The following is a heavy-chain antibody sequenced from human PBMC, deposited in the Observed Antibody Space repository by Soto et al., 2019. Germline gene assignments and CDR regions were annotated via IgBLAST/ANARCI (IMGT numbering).Heavy chain of an antibody. CDR2: ISAYNGNT. V-gene: IGHV1-18*04. J-gene: IGHJ3*02. CDR1: GYTFTSYG. D-gene: IGHD3-3*02. CDR3: ARGISSPLAADDFDI. Sequence: VASVKVSCKASGYTFTSYGISWVRQAPGQGLEWMGWISAYNGNTNYAQKLQGRVTMTTDTSTSTAYMELRSLRSDDTAVYYCARGISSPLAADDFDIWGQGTMVTVSS.